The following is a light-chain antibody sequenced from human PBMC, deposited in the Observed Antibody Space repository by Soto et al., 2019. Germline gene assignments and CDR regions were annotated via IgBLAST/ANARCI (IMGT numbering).Light chain of an antibody. V-gene: IGLV1-44*01. CDR1: SSNIGTSS. CDR3: AAWDDSLNGHV. Sequence: QSVLTQPHSASGTPGQRVTISCSGSSSNIGTSSVHWFQQLPGTAPKLLISTTNQRPSGVPYRFSGSKSGTSASLATSGLQSEDEADCYCAAWDDSLNGHVFGTGTKVTVL. J-gene: IGLJ1*01. CDR2: TTN.